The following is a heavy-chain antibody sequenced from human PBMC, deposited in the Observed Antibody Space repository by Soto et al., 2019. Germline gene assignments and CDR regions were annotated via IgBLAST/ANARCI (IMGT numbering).Heavy chain of an antibody. Sequence: PGGSLRLSCAASGFTFSSYAMSWVRQAPGKGLEWVSAISGSGGSTYYADSVKGRFTISRDNSKNTLYQQMNSLRAEDTAVYYCAKDGNPIPYLTGYYRLGWFDPWGQGTLVTAPQ. V-gene: IGHV3-23*01. CDR3: AKDGNPIPYLTGYYRLGWFDP. J-gene: IGHJ5*02. CDR2: ISGSGGST. D-gene: IGHD3-9*01. CDR1: GFTFSSYA.